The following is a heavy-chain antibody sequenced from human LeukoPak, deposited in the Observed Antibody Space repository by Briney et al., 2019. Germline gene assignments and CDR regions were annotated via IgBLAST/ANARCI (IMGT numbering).Heavy chain of an antibody. CDR2: IKQDGSEK. D-gene: IGHD6-13*01. V-gene: IGHV3-7*01. CDR3: ARAYSSSWYTSSF. CDR1: AFAFNSYA. Sequence: GGSLRLSCAASAFAFNSYALSWVRQAPGKGLEWVANIKQDGSEKYYVDSVKGRFTISRDNAKNSLYLQMNSLRAEDTAVYYCARAYSSSWYTSSFWGQGTLVTVSS. J-gene: IGHJ4*02.